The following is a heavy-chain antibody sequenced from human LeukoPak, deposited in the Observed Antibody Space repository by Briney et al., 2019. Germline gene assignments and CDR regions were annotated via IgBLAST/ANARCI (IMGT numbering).Heavy chain of an antibody. CDR1: GFTFSSYN. CDR3: ARVISSTSRVVDF. Sequence: PGGSLRLSCAASGFTFSSYNMNWVRQAPGKGLEWVSYISSSRSTIYYADSVKGRFTISRDNAKNSLYLQMNSLRAEDTAVYYCARVISSTSRVVDFWGQGTLVTVSS. V-gene: IGHV3-48*01. J-gene: IGHJ4*02. CDR2: ISSSRSTI. D-gene: IGHD2-2*01.